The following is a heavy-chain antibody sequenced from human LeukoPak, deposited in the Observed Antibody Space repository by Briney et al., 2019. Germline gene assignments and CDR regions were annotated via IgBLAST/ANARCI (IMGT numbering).Heavy chain of an antibody. J-gene: IGHJ5*02. D-gene: IGHD1-1*01. V-gene: IGHV4-39*07. CDR2: IYYSGST. CDR3: ARGPAGVQLERHWFDP. Sequence: SETLSLTCTVSGGSISSSSYYWGWIRQPPGKGLEWIGSIYYSGSTYYNPSLKSRVTISVDTSKNQFSLKLSSVTAADTAVYYCARGPAGVQLERHWFDPWGQGTLVTVSS. CDR1: GGSISSSSYY.